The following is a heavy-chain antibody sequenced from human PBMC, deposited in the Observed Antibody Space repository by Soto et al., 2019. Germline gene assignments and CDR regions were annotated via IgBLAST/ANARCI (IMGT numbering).Heavy chain of an antibody. D-gene: IGHD2-21*02. Sequence: EVQLVESGGGLVQPGGSLRVSCAASGFTFSNYWMDWVRQAPGKGLVWVSRIKRDGSSISYADSVKGRVTISRDNAKNTLYLQMNSLRAEDTAVYYCARDGGRGGDLDYWGQGTLVTVSS. V-gene: IGHV3-74*01. CDR3: ARDGGRGGDLDY. CDR1: GFTFSNYW. CDR2: IKRDGSSI. J-gene: IGHJ4*02.